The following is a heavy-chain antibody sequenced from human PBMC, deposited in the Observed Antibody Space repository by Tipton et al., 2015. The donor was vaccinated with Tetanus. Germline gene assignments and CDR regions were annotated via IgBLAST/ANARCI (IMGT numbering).Heavy chain of an antibody. CDR1: GGSISSGGYY. CDR2: IYYSGST. Sequence: TLSLTCTVSGGSISSGGYYWTWIRQHPGKGLEWIGGIYYSGSTYYNPSLKSRVSISVATSNNQFSVNLNSVTAADTAVYYCARDQARGARGWNYFDYWGQGALVTVSS. J-gene: IGHJ4*02. CDR3: ARDQARGARGWNYFDY. V-gene: IGHV4-31*03. D-gene: IGHD1-26*01.